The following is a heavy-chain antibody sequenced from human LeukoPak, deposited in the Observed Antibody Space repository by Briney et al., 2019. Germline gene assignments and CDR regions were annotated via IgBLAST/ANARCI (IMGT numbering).Heavy chain of an antibody. J-gene: IGHJ4*02. CDR1: GFTFSSYA. Sequence: GGSLRLSCAASGFTFSSYAMSWVRQAPGKGLEWVSAISTTGGMTYSAASVKGRFTISRDNSKNTVYLQMNSLRADDTALYCCAKDGGAAFDYWGQGTLVTASS. CDR3: AKDGGAAFDY. CDR2: ISTTGGMT. V-gene: IGHV3-23*01. D-gene: IGHD3-16*01.